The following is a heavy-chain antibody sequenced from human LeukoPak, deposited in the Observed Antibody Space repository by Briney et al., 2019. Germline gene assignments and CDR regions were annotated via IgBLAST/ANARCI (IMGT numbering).Heavy chain of an antibody. D-gene: IGHD3-9*01. CDR1: GFTFSSYS. Sequence: TGGSLRLSCAASGFTFSSYSMTWDRQAPGKGLEWVSYISSSSTIYYADSVKGRFTISRDNAKNSLYLQMNSLRDEETAVYYCARDSGPIAFDIWGQGTMVTVSS. CDR3: ARDSGPIAFDI. V-gene: IGHV3-48*02. CDR2: ISSSSTI. J-gene: IGHJ3*02.